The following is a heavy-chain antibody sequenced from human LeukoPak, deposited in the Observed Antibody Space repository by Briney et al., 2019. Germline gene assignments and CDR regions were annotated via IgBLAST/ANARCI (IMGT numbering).Heavy chain of an antibody. J-gene: IGHJ4*02. CDR2: VSYDGSIN. Sequence: GWCLRLSCAASGFTFNSYAVHWVRPAPGKGLEWVAVVSYDGSINFYAASVKGRFTISRDNSKNTLYLQMNSLRAEDTALYFCARDRRYCSGGSCYFDYFFDYWGQGTLVTVSS. CDR1: GFTFNSYA. V-gene: IGHV3-30-3*01. CDR3: ARDRRYCSGGSCYFDYFFDY. D-gene: IGHD2-15*01.